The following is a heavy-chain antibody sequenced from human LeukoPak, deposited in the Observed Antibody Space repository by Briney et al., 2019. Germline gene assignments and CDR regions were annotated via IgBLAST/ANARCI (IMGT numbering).Heavy chain of an antibody. J-gene: IGHJ4*02. CDR2: ISDRGGTT. D-gene: IGHD1-20*01. V-gene: IGHV3-23*01. CDR1: GFTFSSYA. CDR3: AKWGPHNWNKLHLYCFDC. Sequence: GGSLRLSCAASGFTFSSYAMSWVRHAPGKGLEWVSAISDRGGTTYYANSVKGRFTIYRHNPKNTLYLQMKSLRAEDTALYYCAKWGPHNWNKLHLYCFDCWGQGTLVSVSS.